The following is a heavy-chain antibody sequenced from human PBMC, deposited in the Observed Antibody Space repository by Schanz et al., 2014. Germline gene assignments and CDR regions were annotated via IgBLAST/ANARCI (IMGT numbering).Heavy chain of an antibody. CDR1: GFTFRGHA. CDR2: TSTDGTKT. CDR3: TRDRGALINHNDALDL. Sequence: QVQLVESGGVVVQPGTSLRLSCAASGFTFRGHAMHWVRQAPGQGLEKVAVTSTDGTKTYYAASVRGRFTISRDNSKNTVYLQMNSLRSEDTAVYYCTRDRGALINHNDALDLWGQGTMVSVSS. D-gene: IGHD3-16*01. V-gene: IGHV3-30*04. J-gene: IGHJ3*01.